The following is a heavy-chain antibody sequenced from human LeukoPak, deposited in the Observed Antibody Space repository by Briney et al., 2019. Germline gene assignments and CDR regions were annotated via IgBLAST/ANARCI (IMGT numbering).Heavy chain of an antibody. D-gene: IGHD6-19*01. V-gene: IGHV4-59*01. CDR3: ARVNSQWLGVKG. Sequence: SETLSLTCTVSGGSISSYYWSWIRQPPGKGLEWIGYIYYSGSTNYNPSLKSRVTISVDTSKNQFSPKLSSVTAAATAVYYCARVNSQWLGVKGWGQGTLVTVS. CDR1: GGSISSYY. J-gene: IGHJ4*02. CDR2: IYYSGST.